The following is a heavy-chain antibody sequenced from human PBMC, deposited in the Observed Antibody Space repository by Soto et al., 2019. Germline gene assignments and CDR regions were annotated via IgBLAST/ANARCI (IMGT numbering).Heavy chain of an antibody. J-gene: IGHJ4*02. Sequence: QVQLVQSGAEVKKPGSSVKVSCKASGGTFSSYAISWVRQAPGQGLEWMGGIIPIFGTANYAQKFQGRVTITADESTSTAYMELSSLRSEDTAVYYCARDLGIRDYGHARANDYWGQGTLVTVSS. CDR3: ARDLGIRDYGHARANDY. CDR2: IIPIFGTA. D-gene: IGHD4-17*01. V-gene: IGHV1-69*01. CDR1: GGTFSSYA.